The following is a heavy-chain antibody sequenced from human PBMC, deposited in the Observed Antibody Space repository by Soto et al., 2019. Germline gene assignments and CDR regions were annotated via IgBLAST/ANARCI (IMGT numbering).Heavy chain of an antibody. Sequence: EVQLVESGGGLVQPGGSLRLSCAASGFTFSSYSMNWVRQAPGKGLEWVSYISSSSSTIYYADSVKGRFTISRDNAKNALYLQMNSLRAEDTAVYYCARGDSVGRWLQLNAFDIWGQGTMVTVYS. CDR3: ARGDSVGRWLQLNAFDI. D-gene: IGHD5-12*01. CDR2: ISSSSSTI. CDR1: GFTFSSYS. V-gene: IGHV3-48*01. J-gene: IGHJ3*02.